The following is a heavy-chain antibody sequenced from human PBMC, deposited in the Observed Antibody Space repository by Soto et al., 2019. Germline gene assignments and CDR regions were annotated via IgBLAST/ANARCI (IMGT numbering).Heavy chain of an antibody. CDR1: GFTFSSYG. J-gene: IGHJ1*01. Sequence: GGCVRLSCAASGFTFSSYGMHWVRQAPGKGLEWVAVISYDGSNKYYADSVKGRFTISRDNSKNTLYLQMNSLRAEDTAVYYCARDRVESGYPEYFQHWGQGTLVTVSS. D-gene: IGHD3-22*01. CDR3: ARDRVESGYPEYFQH. CDR2: ISYDGSNK. V-gene: IGHV3-30*03.